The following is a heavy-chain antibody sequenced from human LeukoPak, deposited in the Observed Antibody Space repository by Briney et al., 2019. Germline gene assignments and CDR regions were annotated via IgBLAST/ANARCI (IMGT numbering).Heavy chain of an antibody. V-gene: IGHV4-34*01. CDR1: GGSFSGYY. Sequence: PSETLSLTCAAYGGSFSGYYWSWIRQPPGKGLEWIGEINHSGSTNYNPSLKSRVTISVDTSKNQFSLKLSSVTAADTAVYYCARVLGSGSYYYYYGMDVWGQGTTVTVSS. J-gene: IGHJ6*02. CDR3: ARVLGSGSYYYYYGMDV. D-gene: IGHD1-26*01. CDR2: INHSGST.